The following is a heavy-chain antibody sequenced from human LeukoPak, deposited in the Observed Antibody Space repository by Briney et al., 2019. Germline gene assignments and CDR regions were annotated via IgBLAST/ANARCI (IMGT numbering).Heavy chain of an antibody. CDR3: AKAPVTTCRGAYCYPFDY. J-gene: IGHJ4*02. CDR1: GFTLSSYA. V-gene: IGHV3-23*01. D-gene: IGHD2-21*01. Sequence: GFLRLSCAASGFTLSSYAMSWVRQAPGKGLEWVSAISDSGNTYHADSVKGRFTISRDSSKNTLFLQMNRLRPEDAAVYYCAKAPVTTCRGAYCYPFDYWGQGTLVTVSS. CDR2: ISDSGNT.